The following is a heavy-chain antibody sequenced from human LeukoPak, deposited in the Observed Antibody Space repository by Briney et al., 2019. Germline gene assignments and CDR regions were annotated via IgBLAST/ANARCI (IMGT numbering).Heavy chain of an antibody. CDR2: IYTSGTT. J-gene: IGHJ3*02. D-gene: IGHD2-21*02. CDR3: ARIGDDYSFDK. CDR1: GVSISSYF. V-gene: IGHV4-4*07. Sequence: SETLSLTCTVSGVSISSYFWSWIRQPAGKGLEWIGHIYTSGTTNYNPPLKSRVTISVDKSKNQFSLKLTSVTAADTAAYYCARIGDDYSFDKWGQGTMVTVSS.